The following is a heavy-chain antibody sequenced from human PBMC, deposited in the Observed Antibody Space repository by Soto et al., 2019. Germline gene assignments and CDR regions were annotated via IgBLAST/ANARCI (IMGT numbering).Heavy chain of an antibody. D-gene: IGHD2-15*01. J-gene: IGHJ5*02. V-gene: IGHV4-39*01. CDR2: IYYSGST. Sequence: SETLSLTCTVSGGSISSGSYYWGWIRQPPGKGLEWIGSIYYSGSTYSNPSLKSRVTISVDTSKNQFSLRLSSVTAADTAVYYCARHSDCSGGSCYSEYFAVGNWFDPSGQATLVTVSS. CDR1: GGSISSGSYY. CDR3: ARHSDCSGGSCYSEYFAVGNWFDP.